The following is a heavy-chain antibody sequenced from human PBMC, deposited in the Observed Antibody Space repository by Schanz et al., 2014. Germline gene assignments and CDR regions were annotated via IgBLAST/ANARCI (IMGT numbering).Heavy chain of an antibody. V-gene: IGHV3-23*04. CDR3: AASSGWHPSTDY. CDR2: ISGSGGST. D-gene: IGHD6-19*01. J-gene: IGHJ4*02. CDR1: GLIFSNYV. Sequence: EAHLVESGGGLVQPGGSLKLSCAASGLIFSNYVMSWVRQAPGMGLEWVSAISGSGGSTYYADSVKGRFTISRDNSKNLLYLQMNSLRVEDTAVYYCAASSGWHPSTDYWGQGTLVNVSS.